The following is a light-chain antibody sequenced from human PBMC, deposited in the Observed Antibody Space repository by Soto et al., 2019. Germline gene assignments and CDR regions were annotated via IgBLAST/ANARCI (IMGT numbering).Light chain of an antibody. CDR2: EVS. Sequence: DILLTQSPSTLSASVGDRVTISCRASQSINKWLAWYQHKPGKAPNLLIYEVSTLHSGVPSRFSGSGSGTEFTLTISSLRPDDFATYYCQHHSGDRATFGQGTKVDIK. CDR1: QSINKW. CDR3: QHHSGDRAT. J-gene: IGKJ1*01. V-gene: IGKV1-5*03.